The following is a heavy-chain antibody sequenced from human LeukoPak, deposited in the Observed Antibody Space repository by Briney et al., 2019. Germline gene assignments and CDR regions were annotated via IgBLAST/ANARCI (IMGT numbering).Heavy chain of an antibody. D-gene: IGHD5-12*01. CDR3: ARGVVATMPFDY. V-gene: IGHV4-34*01. CDR1: GGSFSGYY. Sequence: PSETLSLTCAVYGGSFSGYYWSWIRQPPGKGLEWVGEINHSGSTNYNPSLKSRVTISVDTSKNQFSLKLSSVTAADTAVYYCARGVVATMPFDYWGQGTLVTVSS. CDR2: INHSGST. J-gene: IGHJ4*02.